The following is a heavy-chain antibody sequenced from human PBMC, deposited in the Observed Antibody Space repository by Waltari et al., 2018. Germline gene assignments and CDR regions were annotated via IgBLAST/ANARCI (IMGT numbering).Heavy chain of an antibody. J-gene: IGHJ4*02. CDR1: GRSISRGGYY. V-gene: IGHV4-31*03. CDR2: IYYSGST. CDR3: AREVASYFDY. Sequence: QVQLQESGPGLVKPSKTLSLTCTVSGRSISRGGYYWSWIRQHPGKGLEWIGYIYYSGSTYYNPSLKSRVTISVDTSKNQFSLKLSSVTATDTAVYYCAREVASYFDYWGQGTLVTVSS.